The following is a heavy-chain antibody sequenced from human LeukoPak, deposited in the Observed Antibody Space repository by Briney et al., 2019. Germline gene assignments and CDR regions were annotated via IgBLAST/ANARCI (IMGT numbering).Heavy chain of an antibody. CDR1: GGSISSNY. CDR3: AGIAVTGTGY. V-gene: IGHV4-59*01. Sequence: SETVSLTCTVSGGSISSNYWNWIRQPPGKGLEWIGHIYNSGSTNYNPSLKSRVTISVDTSKNQFSLKLTSVTAADTAVYYCAGIAVTGTGYWGQGTLVTVSS. J-gene: IGHJ4*02. CDR2: IYNSGST. D-gene: IGHD6-19*01.